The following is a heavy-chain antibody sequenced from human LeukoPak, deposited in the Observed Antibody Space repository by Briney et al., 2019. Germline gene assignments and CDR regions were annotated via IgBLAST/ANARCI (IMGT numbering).Heavy chain of an antibody. Sequence: GGSLRLSCAASGFTFSSYEMNWVRQAPGKGLEWVSYISSSGSTIYYADSVKGRFTISRDNAKNSLYLQMNSLRAEDTAVYYCARNRGTGYYLNDAVDIWGQGTMVTVSS. CDR2: ISSSGSTI. V-gene: IGHV3-48*03. D-gene: IGHD3/OR15-3a*01. J-gene: IGHJ3*02. CDR1: GFTFSSYE. CDR3: ARNRGTGYYLNDAVDI.